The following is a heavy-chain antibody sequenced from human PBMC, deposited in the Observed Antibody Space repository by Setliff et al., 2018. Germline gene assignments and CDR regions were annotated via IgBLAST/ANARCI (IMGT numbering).Heavy chain of an antibody. Sequence: ASVKVSCKASGHIFNSYGINWVRQAPGQGLEWMGWINNYNMNTNYPQKFLGRVTMTTDTSTSTAYMELRSLRPDDTALYYCARINFYVSSGYYYAPELWGQGTTVTVSS. CDR3: ARINFYVSSGYYYAPEL. CDR2: INNYNMNT. D-gene: IGHD3-22*01. CDR1: GHIFNSYG. J-gene: IGHJ4*02. V-gene: IGHV1-18*01.